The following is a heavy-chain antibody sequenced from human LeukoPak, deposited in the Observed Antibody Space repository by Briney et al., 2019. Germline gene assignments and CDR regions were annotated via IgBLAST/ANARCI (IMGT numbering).Heavy chain of an antibody. CDR1: GYTFTSYG. D-gene: IGHD5-18*01. CDR3: ARSNVDTASDWFDP. CDR2: ISAYNGNT. V-gene: IGHV1-18*01. Sequence: ASVKVSCEASGYTFTSYGISWVRQAPGQGLEWMGWISAYNGNTKSAQKLQGRVTMTTDTSTNTAYMELRSLRSDDTAVFYCARSNVDTASDWFDPWGQGTLVTVSS. J-gene: IGHJ5*02.